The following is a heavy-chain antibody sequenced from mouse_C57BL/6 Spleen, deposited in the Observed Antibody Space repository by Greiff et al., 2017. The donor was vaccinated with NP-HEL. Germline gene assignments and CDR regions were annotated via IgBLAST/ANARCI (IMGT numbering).Heavy chain of an antibody. D-gene: IGHD1-1*01. J-gene: IGHJ3*01. CDR1: GYAFSSYW. Sequence: QVQLQQSGAELVKPGASVKISCKASGYAFSSYWMNWVKQRPGKGLEWIGQIYPGDGDTNYNGKFKGKATLTADKSSSTAYMQLSSLTSEDSAVNFCARSFYYYGSSYVWFAYWGQGTLVTVSA. CDR3: ARSFYYYGSSYVWFAY. V-gene: IGHV1-80*01. CDR2: IYPGDGDT.